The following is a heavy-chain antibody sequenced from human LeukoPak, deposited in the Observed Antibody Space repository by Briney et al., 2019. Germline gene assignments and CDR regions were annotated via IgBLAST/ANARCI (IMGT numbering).Heavy chain of an antibody. D-gene: IGHD3-22*01. CDR1: GGSISSSSYY. V-gene: IGHV4-39*01. J-gene: IGHJ4*02. CDR2: IYYSGST. Sequence: SETLSLTCTASGGSISSSSYYWGWIRQPPGMGLEWIGSIYYSGSTYYNPSLKSRVTMSVDTSKNQLSLKLSSVTAADTAVYFCALDGVNYYGSTGYYYVWGQGTLVTVSS. CDR3: ALDGVNYYGSTGYYYV.